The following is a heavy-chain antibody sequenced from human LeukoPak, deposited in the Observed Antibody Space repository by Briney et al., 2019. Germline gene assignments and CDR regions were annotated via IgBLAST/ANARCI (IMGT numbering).Heavy chain of an antibody. CDR2: ISSSGSTI. Sequence: GGSLRLSCAASGFTVSSNYMSWVRQAPGKGREWVSYISSSGSTIYYADSVKGRFTISRDDAKNSLYLQMNSLRAEDTAVYYCARERTKGGSDAFDIWGQGTTVTVSS. V-gene: IGHV3-11*04. J-gene: IGHJ3*02. CDR1: GFTVSSNY. D-gene: IGHD1-1*01. CDR3: ARERTKGGSDAFDI.